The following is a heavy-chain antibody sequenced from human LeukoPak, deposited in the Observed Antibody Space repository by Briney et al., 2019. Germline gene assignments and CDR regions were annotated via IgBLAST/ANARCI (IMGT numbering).Heavy chain of an antibody. D-gene: IGHD5-24*01. CDR1: GGSISGYY. CDR2: IYYSGST. Sequence: SETLSLTCTVSGGSISGYYWSWIRQPPGKGLEWIGYIYYSGSTKYNPSLKSRVTMSVDTSRNQFSLKLSSVTAADTAVYYCARSFPRWPYYFDSWGQGTLVTVSS. J-gene: IGHJ4*02. V-gene: IGHV4-59*01. CDR3: ARSFPRWPYYFDS.